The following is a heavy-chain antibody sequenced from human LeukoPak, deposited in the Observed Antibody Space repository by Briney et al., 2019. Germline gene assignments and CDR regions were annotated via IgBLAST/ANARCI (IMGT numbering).Heavy chain of an antibody. D-gene: IGHD2-15*01. CDR1: GDSVTSNSAA. Sequence: SQTLSLTCAISGDSVTSNSAAWNWIRQPPSRGLEWLGRTYYRSKWYNDYAVSVKSRITINPDTSNNQFSLQLNSVSTEDTAVYYCARDLVANNWFDPWGQGTLVTVSS. CDR3: ARDLVANNWFDP. CDR2: TYYRSKWYN. J-gene: IGHJ5*02. V-gene: IGHV6-1*01.